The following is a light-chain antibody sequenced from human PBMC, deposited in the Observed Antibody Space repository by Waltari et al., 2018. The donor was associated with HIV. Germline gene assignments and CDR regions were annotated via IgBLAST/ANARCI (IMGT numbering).Light chain of an antibody. Sequence: EIVMTQSPDTLSASPGERATLACRASQSVSSNLAWYQRKPDQAPRLLNQGASTRAHGIPASFSGSGSGTEFTLTISSLQSEDFTGYYCQQYNTWPAGTFGQGTKVEIK. CDR1: QSVSSN. CDR2: GAS. V-gene: IGKV3-15*01. J-gene: IGKJ1*01. CDR3: QQYNTWPAGT.